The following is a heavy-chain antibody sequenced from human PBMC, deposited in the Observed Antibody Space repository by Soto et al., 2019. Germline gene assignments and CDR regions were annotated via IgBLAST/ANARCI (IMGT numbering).Heavy chain of an antibody. V-gene: IGHV4-4*02. Sequence: SETLSLTCAVSGGSISSANWWTWVRQPPGKGLEWIGEIYHGGSTSYNPSLKSRVTLSLDKFKNHFSLNLTSVTAADAAVYYCARLSFSYGVDVWGQGTTVTVSS. CDR3: ARLSFSYGVDV. CDR1: GGSISSANW. CDR2: IYHGGST. J-gene: IGHJ6*02.